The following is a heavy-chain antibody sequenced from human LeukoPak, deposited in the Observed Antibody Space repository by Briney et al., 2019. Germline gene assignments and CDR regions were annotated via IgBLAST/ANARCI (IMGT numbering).Heavy chain of an antibody. D-gene: IGHD3-22*01. CDR1: GFRFSSYG. CDR3: AKDDGSPYDSSGYYYKLNY. J-gene: IGHJ4*02. Sequence: PGRSLRLSCEASGFRFSSYGLHWVRQAPGKGLEWVAVISYDGSNKYYADSVKGRFTISRDNSRDTLYLQMNSLRAEDTAVYYCAKDDGSPYDSSGYYYKLNYWGQGTLVTVSS. V-gene: IGHV3-30*18. CDR2: ISYDGSNK.